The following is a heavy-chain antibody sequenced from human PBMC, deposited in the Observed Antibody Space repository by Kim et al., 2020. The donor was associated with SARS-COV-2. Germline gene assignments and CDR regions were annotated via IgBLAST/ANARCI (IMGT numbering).Heavy chain of an antibody. CDR1: GFTFSSYS. J-gene: IGHJ3*02. CDR2: ISSSSSYI. D-gene: IGHD6-19*01. CDR3: ARDEGSGWVPMYAFDI. Sequence: GGSLRLSCAASGFTFSSYSMNWVRQAPGKGLEWVSSISSSSSYIYYADSVKGRFTISRDNAKNSLYLQMNSLRAEDTAVYYCARDEGSGWVPMYAFDIWGQGTMVTVSA. V-gene: IGHV3-21*01.